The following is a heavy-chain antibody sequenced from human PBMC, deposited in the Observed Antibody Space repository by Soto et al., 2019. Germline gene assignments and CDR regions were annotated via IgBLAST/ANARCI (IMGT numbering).Heavy chain of an antibody. D-gene: IGHD1-26*01. CDR2: ISASSDAA. Sequence: EVQLLESGGGLVQPGGSLRLSCAASGFPFSTSAMNWVRQAPGKGLEWVSIISASSDAAYYAESVKGRFASSRDSSKNTLYLKMHSLRAEDTAVYYCAKYSGSYPVYNGLSLWGQGTTVTVS. CDR1: GFPFSTSA. CDR3: AKYSGSYPVYNGLSL. V-gene: IGHV3-23*01. J-gene: IGHJ6*02.